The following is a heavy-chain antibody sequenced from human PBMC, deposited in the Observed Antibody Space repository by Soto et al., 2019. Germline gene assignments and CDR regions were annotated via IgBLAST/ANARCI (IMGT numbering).Heavy chain of an antibody. CDR2: ISSDGNRR. D-gene: IGHD3-10*01. CDR3: ATDHYVSRSGSVSPYYFDY. Sequence: QVYLVESGGGVVQPGMSLRLSCAVSGFTFPNFAMHWVRQAPGKGLEWVALISSDGNRRYYADSVKGRFTISRDNSKNTLYLQIYGLTTEDTAVFYCATDHYVSRSGSVSPYYFDYWGQGTLVTVSS. J-gene: IGHJ4*02. CDR1: GFTFPNFA. V-gene: IGHV3-30*03.